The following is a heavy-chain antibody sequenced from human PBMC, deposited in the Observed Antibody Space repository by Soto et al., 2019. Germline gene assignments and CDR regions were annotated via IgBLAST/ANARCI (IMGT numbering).Heavy chain of an antibody. J-gene: IGHJ4*02. D-gene: IGHD2-15*01. Sequence: GGSLRLSCAASGFTFSSYAMSWVRQAPGKGLEWVSAISGSGGSTYYADSVKGRFTISRDNSKNTLYLQMNSLRAEDTAVYYCAKGHCSGGSCYFYYFDYWGQGTLVTVSS. CDR2: ISGSGGST. V-gene: IGHV3-23*01. CDR1: GFTFSSYA. CDR3: AKGHCSGGSCYFYYFDY.